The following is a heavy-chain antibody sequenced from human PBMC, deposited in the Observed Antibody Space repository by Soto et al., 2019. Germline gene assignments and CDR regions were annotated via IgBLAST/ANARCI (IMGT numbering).Heavy chain of an antibody. CDR2: MNPNSGDT. V-gene: IGHV1-8*01. D-gene: IGHD3-3*01. Sequence: ASVKVSCKASGYTFTSYDINWVRQATGQGLEWMGWMNPNSGDTGYAQKFQGRVTMTRNTSISTAYMELSSLRSEDTAVYYCGRDFWSGYNYYYYYMDVWGKGTTVTVSS. CDR3: GRDFWSGYNYYYYYMDV. CDR1: GYTFTSYD. J-gene: IGHJ6*03.